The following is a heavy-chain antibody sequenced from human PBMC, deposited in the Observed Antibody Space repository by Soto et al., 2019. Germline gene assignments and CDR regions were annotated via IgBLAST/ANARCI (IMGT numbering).Heavy chain of an antibody. CDR1: GFTFSSNW. J-gene: IGHJ4*02. D-gene: IGHD2-21*01. V-gene: IGHV3-74*01. CDR2: INTDGSRT. Sequence: GGSLRRSCAASGFTFSSNWMHWVRRVPGRGLVWVSRINTDGSRTSYEDSVEGRFTISRDNAKNMLYLQMNSLRAEDTAVYYCARDGEGFWGQGTLVTVSS. CDR3: ARDGEGF.